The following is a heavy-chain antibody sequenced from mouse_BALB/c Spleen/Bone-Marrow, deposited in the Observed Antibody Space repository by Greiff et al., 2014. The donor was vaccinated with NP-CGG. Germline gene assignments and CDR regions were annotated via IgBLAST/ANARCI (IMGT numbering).Heavy chain of an antibody. CDR3: TRGEDY. V-gene: IGHV14-3*02. CDR2: IDPAYGNT. Sequence: LQQPGAELVKPGASVKLSCTGSGFNIKDTFMHWVKQRPEQGLEWIGRIDPAYGNTKYDPKFQGKATITADTSSNTAYLQLTSLTSEDTAVYYCTRGEDYWGQGTTLAVSS. J-gene: IGHJ2*01. CDR1: GFNIKDTF.